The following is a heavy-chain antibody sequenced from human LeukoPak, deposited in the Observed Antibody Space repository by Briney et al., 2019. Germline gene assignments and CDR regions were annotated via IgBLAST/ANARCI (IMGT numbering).Heavy chain of an antibody. D-gene: IGHD6-13*01. Sequence: PGGSLRLSCAASGFTFSGSAMHWVRQASGKGLEWVGRIRSKANSYATAYAASVKGRFTISRDDSKNTAYLQMNSLKTEDTAVYYCTTTGGSAAGLSQRVDCWGQGTLVTVSS. CDR3: TTTGGSAAGLSQRVDC. CDR2: IRSKANSYAT. V-gene: IGHV3-73*01. J-gene: IGHJ4*02. CDR1: GFTFSGSA.